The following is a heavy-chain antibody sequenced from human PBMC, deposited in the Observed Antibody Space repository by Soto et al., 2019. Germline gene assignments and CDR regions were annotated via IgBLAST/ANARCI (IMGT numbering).Heavy chain of an antibody. V-gene: IGHV1-18*01. CDR2: ISAHNGNT. CDR1: GYGFTTYG. Sequence: QVHLVQSGAEVKKPGASVKVSCKGSGYGFTTYGITWVRQAPGQGLEWMAWISAHNGNTNYAQKVQGRVTVTRDTSTSTAYRELRSLRYDDTAVYYCARGRDGDDWGQGALVTVSS. J-gene: IGHJ4*02. CDR3: ARGRDGDD.